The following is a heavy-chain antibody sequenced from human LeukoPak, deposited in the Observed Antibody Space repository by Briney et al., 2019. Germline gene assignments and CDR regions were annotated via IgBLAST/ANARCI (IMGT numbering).Heavy chain of an antibody. D-gene: IGHD3-9*01. CDR2: INHDSTGP. CDR1: GFSFSGYW. J-gene: IGHJ4*02. V-gene: IGHV3-74*01. CDR3: ARAGPDWRIDS. Sequence: GGSLTLSCAASGFSFSGYWMHWVRQAPGKGLVWVALINHDSTGPNYADSLKGRFSISRDNAKDTLYLQMNSLRAEDTAVYYCARAGPDWRIDSWGQGTLVTVSS.